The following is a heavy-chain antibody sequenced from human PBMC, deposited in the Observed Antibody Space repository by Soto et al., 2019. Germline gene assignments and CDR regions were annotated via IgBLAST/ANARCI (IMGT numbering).Heavy chain of an antibody. CDR2: IYPGDSDT. D-gene: IGHD3-3*01. V-gene: IGHV5-51*01. J-gene: IGHJ6*02. CDR1: GYSFTSYW. CDR3: ARHRVDFWDHAKPPPNPGQYYYYGVDV. Sequence: PGESLKISCKGSGYSFTSYWIGWVRQMPGKGLEWMGIIYPGDSDTRYSPSFQGQVTISADKSISTAYLQWSSLKASDTAMYYCARHRVDFWDHAKPPPNPGQYYYYGVDVWGQGTTVTVSS.